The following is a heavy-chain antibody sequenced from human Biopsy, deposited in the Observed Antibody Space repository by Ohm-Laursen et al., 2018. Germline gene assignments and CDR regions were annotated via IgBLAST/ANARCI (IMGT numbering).Heavy chain of an antibody. Sequence: TLSLTCTVSGGSTSNNNYYWGWIRQPPGKGLGWIGSIFYRGSTHYKPSLKSRVNISVDTSKNQFSLKLNSVTAADTAVYYCARDYDTSGYYYVSWGQGTLVTVSS. CDR1: GGSTSNNNYY. J-gene: IGHJ5*02. D-gene: IGHD3-22*01. V-gene: IGHV4-39*01. CDR2: IFYRGST. CDR3: ARDYDTSGYYYVS.